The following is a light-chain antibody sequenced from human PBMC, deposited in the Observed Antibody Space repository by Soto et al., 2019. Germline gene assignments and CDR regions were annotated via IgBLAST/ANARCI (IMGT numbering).Light chain of an antibody. CDR1: QSVSSNY. CDR2: HAS. J-gene: IGKJ1*01. V-gene: IGKV3-20*01. CDR3: QQYGTSPRT. Sequence: EIAMTQSPGTLSLFPGERATLSCLASQSVSSNYLAWYQQKPGQAPRLLIYHASSRATGIPDRFSGSESGTDFTLTISRVEAEDSAVYFCQQYGTSPRTFGQGTKVDI.